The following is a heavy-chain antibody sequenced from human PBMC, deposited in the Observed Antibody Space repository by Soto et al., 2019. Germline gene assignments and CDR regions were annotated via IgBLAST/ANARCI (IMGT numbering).Heavy chain of an antibody. J-gene: IGHJ4*02. CDR1: GGSVSSGGYY. V-gene: IGHV4-31*03. D-gene: IGHD3-22*01. CDR2: IYYSGST. Sequence: QVQLQESGPGLVKPSQTLSLTCTVSGGSVSSGGYYWSWIRQHPGEGLEWIGYIYYSGSTYYNPSLKSRVTISLETSKNQFSLKLSSVTAADTAVYYCARDPSYDSSNGFDYWGQGTLVTVSS. CDR3: ARDPSYDSSNGFDY.